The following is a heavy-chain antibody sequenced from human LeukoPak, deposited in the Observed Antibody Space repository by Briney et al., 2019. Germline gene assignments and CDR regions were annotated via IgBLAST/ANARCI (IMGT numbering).Heavy chain of an antibody. CDR2: IYPGDSDT. Sequence: GVSLKISSKGSGSGFTNFWIGWVRPMPGQGLDWMGIIYPGDSDTTYSPSFQGHVTISADKSTSTTYLQWSSLKASDTAMYYCARQWGRPFDIWGQGTMVTVSS. CDR1: GSGFTNFW. J-gene: IGHJ3*02. V-gene: IGHV5-51*01. D-gene: IGHD1-26*01. CDR3: ARQWGRPFDI.